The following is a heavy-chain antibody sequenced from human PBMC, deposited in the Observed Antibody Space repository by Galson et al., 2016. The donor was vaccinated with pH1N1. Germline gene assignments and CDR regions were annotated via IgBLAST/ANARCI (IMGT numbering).Heavy chain of an antibody. V-gene: IGHV3-66*04. Sequence: SLRLSCAASGFTVSSHDMSWLRQAPGKGLDWVSFIYSGGSTKYADAVKGRFTLSRDDSKNTVFLQMNSLRAEDTAVYYCARHLTTADYFGMDVRGQGTTVTVSS. CDR2: IYSGGST. J-gene: IGHJ6*02. CDR3: ARHLTTADYFGMDV. D-gene: IGHD1-14*01. CDR1: GFTVSSHD.